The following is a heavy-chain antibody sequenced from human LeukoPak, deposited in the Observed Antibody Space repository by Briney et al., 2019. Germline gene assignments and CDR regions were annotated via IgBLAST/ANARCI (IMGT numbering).Heavy chain of an antibody. Sequence: GGSLRLSCAASGFTFSSYWMSWVRQTPGKGLESVANIKQDGSAKEYVDSVKGRFTISRDNSKNTLYLQMNSLRAEDTAVYYCARDGGEQLVGPFDYWGQGTLVTVSS. V-gene: IGHV3-7*01. J-gene: IGHJ4*02. CDR2: IKQDGSAK. D-gene: IGHD6-6*01. CDR3: ARDGGEQLVGPFDY. CDR1: GFTFSSYW.